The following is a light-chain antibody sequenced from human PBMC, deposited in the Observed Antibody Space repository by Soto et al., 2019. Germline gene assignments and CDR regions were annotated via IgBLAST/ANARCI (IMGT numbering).Light chain of an antibody. CDR3: QQYYSTLPIT. Sequence: DIVMTQSPDSLAVSLGERATINCKSSQSVLYSSNNKNYLAWYQQKPGQPPKLLIYWASTRESGGPDRFSGSGSGTDFTLTITSLQAEDVAVYYCQQYYSTLPITFGQGTRLEIK. CDR1: QSVLYSSNNKNY. V-gene: IGKV4-1*01. CDR2: WAS. J-gene: IGKJ5*01.